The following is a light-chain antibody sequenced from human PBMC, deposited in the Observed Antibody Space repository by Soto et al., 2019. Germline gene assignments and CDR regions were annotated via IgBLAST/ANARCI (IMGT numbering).Light chain of an antibody. CDR2: DAS. CDR3: QQYNNWPIT. CDR1: QSVSSN. V-gene: IGKV3D-15*01. J-gene: IGKJ5*01. Sequence: EIVLTQSPGTLPLSPGERSTLSCRASQSVSSNYLAWYQQKRGQAPRPLIYDASTRATGIPDRFSGSGSGTEFTLTISSLQSEEFAVYYCQQYNNWPITFGQGTRLEI.